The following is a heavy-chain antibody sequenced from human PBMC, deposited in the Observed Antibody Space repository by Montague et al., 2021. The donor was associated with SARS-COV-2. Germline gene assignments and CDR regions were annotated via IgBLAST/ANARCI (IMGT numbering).Heavy chain of an antibody. D-gene: IGHD4-17*01. CDR3: ARDNYGDWGYYGLDV. Sequence: SETLSLTCTVSGGSIGTYYWNWIRQPPGKGLEWLGYIYYTGSTKYSPSLKSRVTISMDTSRDQLPLRLKSVTAADTAVYYCARDNYGDWGYYGLDVWGQGTTVIVSS. CDR2: IYYTGST. J-gene: IGHJ6*02. CDR1: GGSIGTYY. V-gene: IGHV4-59*01.